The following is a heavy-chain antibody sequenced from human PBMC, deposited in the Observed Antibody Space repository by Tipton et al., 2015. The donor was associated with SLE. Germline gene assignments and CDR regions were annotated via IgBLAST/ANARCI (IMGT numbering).Heavy chain of an antibody. D-gene: IGHD3-10*01. CDR3: ARARGYWFEAFDI. CDR1: GASISSYY. V-gene: IGHV4-59*01. Sequence: TLSLTCTVSGASISSYYWSWIRQPPGKALEWIGYIYYSGISNYNPSLKSRVSVSIDTSKNHFSLKLSSVTAADTAVYFCARARGYWFEAFDIWGQGTMVTVSS. J-gene: IGHJ3*02. CDR2: IYYSGIS.